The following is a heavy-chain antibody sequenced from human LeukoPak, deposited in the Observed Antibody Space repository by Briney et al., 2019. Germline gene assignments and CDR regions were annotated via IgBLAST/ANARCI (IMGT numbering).Heavy chain of an antibody. CDR1: GGSLSGYY. J-gene: IGHJ4*02. V-gene: IGHV4-34*01. CDR3: ARGFPPYDYVWGSYRLYYFDY. CDR2: INHSGST. Sequence: SETLSLTCAVYGGSLSGYYWSWNRQPPGKGLEWIGEINHSGSTNYNPSLKSRVTISVDTSKNQFSLKLSSVTAADTAVYYCARGFPPYDYVWGSYRLYYFDYWGQGTLVTVSS. D-gene: IGHD3-16*02.